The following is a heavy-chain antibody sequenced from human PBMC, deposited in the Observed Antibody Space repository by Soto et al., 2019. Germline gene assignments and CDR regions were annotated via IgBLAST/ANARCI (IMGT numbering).Heavy chain of an antibody. D-gene: IGHD4-17*01. Sequence: QVQLQESGPGLVKPSETLSLTCTVSGGSISSYYWSWIRQPPGKGLEWIGYIYYSGSTNYNPSLKSRVTISVDTSKNQFSLKLSSVTAADTAVYYCARWSSVTTFDYWGQGTLVTVSS. J-gene: IGHJ4*02. CDR3: ARWSSVTTFDY. CDR1: GGSISSYY. CDR2: IYYSGST. V-gene: IGHV4-59*01.